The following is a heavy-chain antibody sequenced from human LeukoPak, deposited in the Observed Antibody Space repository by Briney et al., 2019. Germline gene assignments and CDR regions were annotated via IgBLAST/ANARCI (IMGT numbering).Heavy chain of an antibody. CDR2: ISYDGSNK. CDR1: GFTFSSYA. CDR3: ARDEYSYGYMNYFDY. Sequence: GGSLRLSCAASGFTFSSYAMHWVRQAPGKGLEWVAVISYDGSNKYYADSVKGRFTISRDNSKNTLYLQMNSLRAEDTAVYYCARDEYSYGYMNYFDYWGQGTLVTVSS. V-gene: IGHV3-30-3*01. D-gene: IGHD5-18*01. J-gene: IGHJ4*02.